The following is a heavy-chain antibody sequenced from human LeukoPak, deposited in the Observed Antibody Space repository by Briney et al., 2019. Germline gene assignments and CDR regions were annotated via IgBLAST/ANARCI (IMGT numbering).Heavy chain of an antibody. Sequence: ASVKVSCKASGYAFTSYGISWVRQAPGQGLEWMGWITTYNGNTNYAQKLQGRVTMTTDTSTSTAYMELTSLRSDDTAVYYCARALGATSPDYWGQGTLVTVSS. CDR1: GYAFTSYG. D-gene: IGHD1-26*01. V-gene: IGHV1-18*01. CDR2: ITTYNGNT. J-gene: IGHJ4*02. CDR3: ARALGATSPDY.